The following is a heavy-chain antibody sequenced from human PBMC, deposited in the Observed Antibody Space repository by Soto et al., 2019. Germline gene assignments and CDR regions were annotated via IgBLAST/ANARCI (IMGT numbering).Heavy chain of an antibody. CDR2: ISYDGSNK. Sequence: QVQLVESGGGVVQPGRSLRLSCAASGFTFSSYGMHWVRQAPGKGLEWVAVISYDGSNKYYADSVKGRFTISRDNSKNTLYLQRKSLRAEDTAVYYCAKNGGGYLEDAFDIWGQGTMVTVSS. V-gene: IGHV3-30*18. CDR1: GFTFSSYG. J-gene: IGHJ3*02. D-gene: IGHD2-21*02. CDR3: AKNGGGYLEDAFDI.